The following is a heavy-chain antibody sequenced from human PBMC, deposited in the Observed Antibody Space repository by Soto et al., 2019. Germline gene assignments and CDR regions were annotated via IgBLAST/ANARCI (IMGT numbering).Heavy chain of an antibody. Sequence: SETLSLTCTVSGGSITNSSYYWGWIRQSPGKGLEWIGSVYYRGRSYSKSSVKSRVTISVDTSKNRFSLSLNSVTASDTAVYFCVSQRTTVPTQAYFDYWGPGALVT. CDR2: VYYRGRS. CDR1: GGSITNSSYY. D-gene: IGHD4-17*01. V-gene: IGHV4-39*01. CDR3: VSQRTTVPTQAYFDY. J-gene: IGHJ4*02.